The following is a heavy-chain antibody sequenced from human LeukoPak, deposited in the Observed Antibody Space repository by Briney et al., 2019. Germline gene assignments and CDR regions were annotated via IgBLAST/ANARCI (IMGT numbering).Heavy chain of an antibody. D-gene: IGHD6-19*01. V-gene: IGHV3-11*04. CDR3: TTGYSSGWYNEGNY. CDR2: ISSSGSTI. CDR1: GFTFSDYY. J-gene: IGHJ4*02. Sequence: GGSLRLSCAASGFTFSDYYMSWIRQAPGKGLEWVSYISSSGSTIYYADSVKGRFTISRDNAKNSLYLQMNSLRAEDTAVYFCTTGYSSGWYNEGNYWGQGTLVTVSS.